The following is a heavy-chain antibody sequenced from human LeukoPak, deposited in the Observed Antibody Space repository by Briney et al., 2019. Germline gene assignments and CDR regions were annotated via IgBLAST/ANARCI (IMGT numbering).Heavy chain of an antibody. Sequence: SETLSLTCTVSGGSISSYCWSWVRQPAGKGLEWVGRIYTSGSTNYNPSLKSRVTMSVDTSKNQLSLKLTSVPAADTAVYYCARDSAPGVGAGAWGQGTLVTVSS. CDR2: IYTSGST. J-gene: IGHJ5*02. CDR1: GGSISSYC. CDR3: ARDSAPGVGAGA. D-gene: IGHD1-26*01. V-gene: IGHV4-4*07.